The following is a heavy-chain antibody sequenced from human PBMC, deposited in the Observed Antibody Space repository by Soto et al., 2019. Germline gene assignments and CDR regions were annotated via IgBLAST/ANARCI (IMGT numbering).Heavy chain of an antibody. D-gene: IGHD3-22*01. V-gene: IGHV3-33*01. CDR2: IWYDGSNK. Sequence: QVQLVESGGGVVQSGRSLRLSCAASGFTFSSYGMHWVRQAPGKGLEWVAVIWYDGSNKYYADSVKGRFTISRDNSKNTLYLQMNSLRAEDTAVYYCARERRRYYDSSGYLFWGQGTLVTVSS. CDR3: ARERRRYYDSSGYLF. J-gene: IGHJ4*02. CDR1: GFTFSSYG.